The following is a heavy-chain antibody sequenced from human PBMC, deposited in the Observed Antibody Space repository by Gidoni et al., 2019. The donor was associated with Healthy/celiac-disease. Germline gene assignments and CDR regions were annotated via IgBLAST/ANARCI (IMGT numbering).Heavy chain of an antibody. Sequence: EVQLVESGGGLVQPGGSLRLSCAASGFTFSSYSMNWVRQAPGKGLEWVSYISSSSSTIYYADSVKGRFTISRDNAKNSLYLQMNSLRDEDTAVYYCAREYYNWNFGCFDYWGQGTLVTVSS. CDR2: ISSSSSTI. J-gene: IGHJ4*02. CDR1: GFTFSSYS. V-gene: IGHV3-48*02. CDR3: AREYYNWNFGCFDY. D-gene: IGHD1-7*01.